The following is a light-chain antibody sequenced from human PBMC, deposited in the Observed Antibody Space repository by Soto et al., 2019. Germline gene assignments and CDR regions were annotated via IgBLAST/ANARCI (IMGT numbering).Light chain of an antibody. V-gene: IGKV3-20*01. CDR1: QSVGTR. Sequence: VLTRSADTLCFAPGERATLSCRASQSVGTRLAWYQHKTGQAPSLLMSGASSRATGIPDRFSGSGSETDFTLTISRLEPEDFALYYCQHYQVGQPIAFGRGTRLEIK. J-gene: IGKJ5*01. CDR3: QHYQVGQPIA. CDR2: GAS.